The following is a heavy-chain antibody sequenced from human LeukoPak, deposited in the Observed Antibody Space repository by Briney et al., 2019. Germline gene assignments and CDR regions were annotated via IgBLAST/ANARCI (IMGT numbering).Heavy chain of an antibody. CDR1: GFTVSSNF. Sequence: GGSLSLSCAAYGFTVSSNFMSWIRQAPGKGLEWIAVIYNSGSTNYDASVKGRFTISRDNSKNQLYLQLSTLRAADTAVYYCARVLLTYDLYSGYGYWGQGTLVTVSS. CDR3: ARVLLTYDLYSGYGY. D-gene: IGHD3-3*01. J-gene: IGHJ4*02. V-gene: IGHV3-66*02. CDR2: IYNSGST.